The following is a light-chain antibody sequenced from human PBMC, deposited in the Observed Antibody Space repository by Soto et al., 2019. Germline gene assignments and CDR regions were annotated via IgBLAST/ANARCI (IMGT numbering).Light chain of an antibody. V-gene: IGLV2-23*02. J-gene: IGLJ2*01. Sequence: QSALTQPASVSGSPGQSITISCTGTSSDVGSYNLVSWYQQHPDKAPKLMIYEVTKRPSGVSNRFSGSKSGNTASLTISGLQAEDEADYYCCSYASNYTVVFGGGTKLTVL. CDR1: SSDVGSYNL. CDR2: EVT. CDR3: CSYASNYTVV.